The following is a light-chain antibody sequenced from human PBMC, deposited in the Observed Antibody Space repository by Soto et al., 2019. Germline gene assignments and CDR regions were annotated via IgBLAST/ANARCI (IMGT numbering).Light chain of an antibody. CDR1: SSDVGGYNY. Sequence: SALTQPRSVSGSPGQSVTISCAGTSSDVGGYNYVSWYQQHPGKAPKLMIYDVSKRPSGVPDRFSGSKSGNTASLTVSGLQDEDEADYYCSSYAGSSNVFGTGTKVTVL. J-gene: IGLJ1*01. V-gene: IGLV2-11*01. CDR3: SSYAGSSNV. CDR2: DVS.